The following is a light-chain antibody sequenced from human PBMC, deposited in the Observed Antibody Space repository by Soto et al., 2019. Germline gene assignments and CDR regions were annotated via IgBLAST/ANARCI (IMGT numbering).Light chain of an antibody. V-gene: IGKV3-15*01. CDR3: QQYNNWPPWT. Sequence: ELVITQSPATLSVSPGARATLSCRASQSVSSNLAWYQQKPGQAPRLLIYGASTRATGIPARFSGSGSGTEFTLTISSLQSEDFAVYYGQQYNNWPPWTFGQGTKVDIK. CDR1: QSVSSN. CDR2: GAS. J-gene: IGKJ1*01.